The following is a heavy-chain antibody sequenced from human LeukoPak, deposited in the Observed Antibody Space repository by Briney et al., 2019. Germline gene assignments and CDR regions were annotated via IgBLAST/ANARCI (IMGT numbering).Heavy chain of an antibody. V-gene: IGHV3-74*01. CDR2: INGDGSRA. CDR1: GFTLSSYW. J-gene: IGHJ3*02. D-gene: IGHD6-13*01. CDR3: AREADISAAATGAFDI. Sequence: GGSLRLSCAASGFTLSSYWMNWVRQVPGKGLVWVSHINGDGSRANYADSVKGRFTISRDKAKHTLYLQMNGLRADYMAVYYCAREADISAAATGAFDIWGQGTMVTVSS.